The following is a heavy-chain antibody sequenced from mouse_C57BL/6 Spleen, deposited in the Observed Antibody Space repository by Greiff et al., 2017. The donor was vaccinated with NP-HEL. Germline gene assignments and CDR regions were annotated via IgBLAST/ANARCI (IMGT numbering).Heavy chain of an antibody. V-gene: IGHV1-61*01. Sequence: QVQLQQPGAELVRPGSSVKLSCKASGYTFTSYWMDWVKQRPGQGLEWIGNIYPSDSETHYNQKFKDKATLTVDKSSSTAYMQLSSLTSEDSAVYYGAREVTKYFDVWGTGTTVTVSS. CDR1: GYTFTSYW. J-gene: IGHJ1*03. D-gene: IGHD2-2*01. CDR3: AREVTKYFDV. CDR2: IYPSDSET.